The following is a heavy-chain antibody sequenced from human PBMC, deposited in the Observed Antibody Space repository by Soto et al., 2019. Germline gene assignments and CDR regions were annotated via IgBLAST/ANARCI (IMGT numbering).Heavy chain of an antibody. CDR2: IIPIFGTA. D-gene: IGHD3-10*01. CDR3: ATKTSMVRGVIITFGAFDI. J-gene: IGHJ3*02. CDR1: GGTFSSYA. V-gene: IGHV1-69*13. Sequence: GASVKVSCKASGGTFSSYAISWVRQAPGQGLEWMGGIIPIFGTANYAQKFQGRVTITADESTSTAYMELSSLRSEDTAVYYCATKTSMVRGVIITFGAFDIWGQGTMVPVSS.